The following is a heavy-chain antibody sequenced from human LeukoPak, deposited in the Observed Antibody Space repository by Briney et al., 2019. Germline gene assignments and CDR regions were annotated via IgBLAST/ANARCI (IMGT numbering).Heavy chain of an antibody. CDR1: GFTFSRYA. J-gene: IGHJ4*02. Sequence: PGGSLRLSCAASGFTFSRYAMSWVRQAPGKGLEWVSAISGSGGSTYYADSAKGRFTISRDNSKNTLYLQMNSLRAEDTAVYYCAKGMSGSLYGSVSDYWGQGTLVTVSS. D-gene: IGHD3-10*01. V-gene: IGHV3-23*01. CDR3: AKGMSGSLYGSVSDY. CDR2: ISGSGGST.